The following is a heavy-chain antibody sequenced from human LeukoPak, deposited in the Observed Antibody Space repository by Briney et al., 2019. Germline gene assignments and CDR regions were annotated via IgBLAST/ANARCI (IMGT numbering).Heavy chain of an antibody. CDR3: ACRVGFYYDSSGYKSRNAFDI. CDR2: ISSNGGST. J-gene: IGHJ3*02. V-gene: IGHV3-64D*06. CDR1: GFTFSYYA. D-gene: IGHD3-22*01. Sequence: GGSLRLSCSASGFTFSYYAMHWVRQAPGKGLEYVSVISSNGGSTYYADSVKGRFTISRDNSKNTLYLQMSSLRPEDTAVYYCACRVGFYYDSSGYKSRNAFDIWGQGTMVTVSS.